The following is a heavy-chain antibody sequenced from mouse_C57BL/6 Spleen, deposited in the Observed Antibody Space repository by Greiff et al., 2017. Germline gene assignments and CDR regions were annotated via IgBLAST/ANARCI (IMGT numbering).Heavy chain of an antibody. J-gene: IGHJ4*01. Sequence: EVQLQQSGPELVKPGASVKIPCKASGYTFTDYNMDWVKQSHGKSLEWIGDINPNNGGTIYNQKFKGKATLTVDKSSSTAYMELRSLTSEDTAVYYCARRTTVVAEDAMDYWGQGTSVTVSS. CDR1: GYTFTDYN. CDR2: INPNNGGT. CDR3: ARRTTVVAEDAMDY. V-gene: IGHV1-18*01. D-gene: IGHD1-1*01.